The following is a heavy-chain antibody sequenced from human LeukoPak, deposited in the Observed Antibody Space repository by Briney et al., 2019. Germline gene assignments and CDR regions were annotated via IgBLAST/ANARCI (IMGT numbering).Heavy chain of an antibody. CDR1: GFTFSSYA. Sequence: GGSLRLSCAASGFTFSSYAMSWVRQAPGKGLEWVSAISGSGGSTYYADSVKGRFTISRDNSKNTLYLQMSSLRAEDTAVYYCAKDLHASTLEWLLGPYGMDVWGQGTTVTVSS. CDR2: ISGSGGST. V-gene: IGHV3-23*01. CDR3: AKDLHASTLEWLLGPYGMDV. D-gene: IGHD3-3*01. J-gene: IGHJ6*02.